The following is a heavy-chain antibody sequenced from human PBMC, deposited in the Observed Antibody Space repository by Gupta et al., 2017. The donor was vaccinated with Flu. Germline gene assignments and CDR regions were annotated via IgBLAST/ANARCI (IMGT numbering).Heavy chain of an antibody. Sequence: EVQLVQSGAEVKKPGESLKISCKGSGYSFTRYWLGWVRQMPGKGLEWMGLIYPGDSDTRYSPSFQGQVTISADKSISTAYLQWGSLKASDTAMYYCASGNTSFGLYYYGMDVWGQGTTVTVSS. CDR1: GYSFTRYW. D-gene: IGHD3-10*02. V-gene: IGHV5-51*01. CDR2: IYPGDSDT. J-gene: IGHJ6*02. CDR3: ASGNTSFGLYYYGMDV.